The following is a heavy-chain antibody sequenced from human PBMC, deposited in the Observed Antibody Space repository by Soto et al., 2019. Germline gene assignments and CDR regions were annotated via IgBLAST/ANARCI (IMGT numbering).Heavy chain of an antibody. CDR2: INAGNGNT. CDR1: GYTFTSYA. Sequence: QVQLVQSGAEVKKPGASLKVSCKASGYTFTSYAMHWVRQAPGQRLEWMGWINAGNGNTKYSQKFQGRVTITRDTSASTAYMELSSLRSEDTAVYYCARVDSSSPRGYYGMDVWGQGTTVTVSS. V-gene: IGHV1-3*01. J-gene: IGHJ6*02. D-gene: IGHD6-6*01. CDR3: ARVDSSSPRGYYGMDV.